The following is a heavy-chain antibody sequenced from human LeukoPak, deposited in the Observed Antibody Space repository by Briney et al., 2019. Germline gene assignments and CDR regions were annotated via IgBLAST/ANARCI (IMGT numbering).Heavy chain of an antibody. CDR3: AKDMSIQAGTVDY. D-gene: IGHD6-13*01. Sequence: GGSLTLSCSASGFTFDDYAMLWLPQAPGKGREWCSHISGDDRSTYYAYSVKGPFTISRDKSKDSLYLQINSLVTEDTVFYYCAKDMSIQAGTVDYWGQGTLVTVSS. CDR1: GFTFDDYA. V-gene: IGHV3-43*02. CDR2: ISGDDRST. J-gene: IGHJ4*02.